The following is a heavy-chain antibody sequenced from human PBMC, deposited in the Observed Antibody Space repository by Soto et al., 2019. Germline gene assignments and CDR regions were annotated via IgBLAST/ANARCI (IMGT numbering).Heavy chain of an antibody. CDR2: IYHSGST. J-gene: IGHJ3*02. D-gene: IGHD3-16*01. CDR3: AGDPWVRQPGNAFHI. V-gene: IGHV4-4*02. Sequence: QVQLQESGPGLVKPSGTLSLTCAVSGGSISSSNWWSWVRQPPGKGLEWIGEIYHSGSTNDNPSLKSRFTTAVDTSKNQFSLELSSVTAADTAVYYWAGDPWVRQPGNAFHIWGQGTMVTVSS. CDR1: GGSISSSNW.